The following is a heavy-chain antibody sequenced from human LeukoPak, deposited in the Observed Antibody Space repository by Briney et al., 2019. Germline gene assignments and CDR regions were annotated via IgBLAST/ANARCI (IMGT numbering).Heavy chain of an antibody. CDR1: GFTFSSHA. CDR2: ISGSGGST. CDR3: ASNYYDSSGYYGHFGDY. D-gene: IGHD3-22*01. J-gene: IGHJ4*02. Sequence: GGSLRLSCAASGFTFSSHAMSWVRQAPGKGLEWVSAISGSGGSTYYADSVKGRFTISRDNSKNTLYLQMNSLRAEDTAVYYCASNYYDSSGYYGHFGDYWGQGTLVTVSS. V-gene: IGHV3-23*01.